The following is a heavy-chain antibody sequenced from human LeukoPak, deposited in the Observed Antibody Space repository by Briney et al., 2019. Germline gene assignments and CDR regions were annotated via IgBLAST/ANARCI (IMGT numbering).Heavy chain of an antibody. CDR2: IYHSGST. J-gene: IGHJ4*02. Sequence: PSETLSLTCTVSGGSISSADYYWSWIRQPPGKGLEWIGYIYHSGSTYYNPSLKSRVTISVDRSKNQFSLKLSSVTAADTAVYYCARDSTAAIPDYWGQGTLVTVSS. D-gene: IGHD2-2*02. CDR3: ARDSTAAIPDY. V-gene: IGHV4-30-2*01. CDR1: GGSISSADYY.